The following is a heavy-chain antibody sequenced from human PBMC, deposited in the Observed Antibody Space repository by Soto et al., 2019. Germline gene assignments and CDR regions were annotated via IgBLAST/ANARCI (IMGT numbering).Heavy chain of an antibody. D-gene: IGHD6-13*01. Sequence: ASVKVSCKASGYTFTGYYMHWVRQAPGQGLEWMGWINPNSGGTNYAQKFQGRVTMTRDTSISTAYMELSRLRSDDTAVYYCAREDDGTFTVGRYYDYGMDVWGQ. V-gene: IGHV1-2*02. J-gene: IGHJ6*02. CDR1: GYTFTGYY. CDR3: AREDDGTFTVGRYYDYGMDV. CDR2: INPNSGGT.